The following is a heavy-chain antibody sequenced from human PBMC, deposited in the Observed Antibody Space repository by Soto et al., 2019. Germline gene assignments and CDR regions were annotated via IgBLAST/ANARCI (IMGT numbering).Heavy chain of an antibody. J-gene: IGHJ3*02. Sequence: GGSLRLSCAASGCTFSSYSMNWVRQAPGKGLEWVSSISSSSSYIYYADSVKGRFTISRDDAKNSLYLQMNSLRAEDTAVYYCARDKQWLVRGGAFDIWGQGTMVTVSS. V-gene: IGHV3-21*01. CDR2: ISSSSSYI. CDR1: GCTFSSYS. D-gene: IGHD6-19*01. CDR3: ARDKQWLVRGGAFDI.